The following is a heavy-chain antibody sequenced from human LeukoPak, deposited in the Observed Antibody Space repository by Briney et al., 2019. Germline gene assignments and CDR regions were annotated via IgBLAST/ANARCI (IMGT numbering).Heavy chain of an antibody. CDR1: GYTFTSYG. CDR2: ISAYNGNT. D-gene: IGHD5-24*01. CDR3: ARPQEEDGYNYNWAFDY. Sequence: ASVKVSCKASGYTFTSYGINWVRQAPGQGLEWMGGISAYNGNTNYAQELQGRVTMTTDTSTTTAYMELRSLRSDYTAVYYCARPQEEDGYNYNWAFDYWGQGTLVTVSS. J-gene: IGHJ4*02. V-gene: IGHV1-18*01.